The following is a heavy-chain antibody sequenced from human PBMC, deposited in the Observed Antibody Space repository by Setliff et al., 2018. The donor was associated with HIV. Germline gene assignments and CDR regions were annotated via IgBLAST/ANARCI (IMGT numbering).Heavy chain of an antibody. D-gene: IGHD6-13*01. CDR1: GYTFVGYY. V-gene: IGHV1-18*01. Sequence: GASVKVSCKTSGYTFVGYYLHWVRQAPGQGLEWVGWISVFNGNTDYAEKFEGRVTMTTDTSTNTAYMELRSLRSDDTAVYYCARRGRHAAPGITYYLDYWGQGTLVTVS. CDR3: ARRGRHAAPGITYYLDY. J-gene: IGHJ4*02. CDR2: ISVFNGNT.